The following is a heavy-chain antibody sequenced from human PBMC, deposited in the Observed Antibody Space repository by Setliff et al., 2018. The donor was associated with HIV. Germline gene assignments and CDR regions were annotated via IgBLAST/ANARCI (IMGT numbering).Heavy chain of an antibody. V-gene: IGHV5-51*01. CDR1: GYSFTSHW. Sequence: GESLKISCKGSGYSFTSHWIGWVRQMPGKGLEWMGIIYPGDSDTRYSPSFQGQVTISADKSISTAYLQWSSLKASDTAMYYCARLGAYCGGDCYDDAFDIWGQGTMVTVSS. D-gene: IGHD2-21*02. CDR2: IYPGDSDT. CDR3: ARLGAYCGGDCYDDAFDI. J-gene: IGHJ3*02.